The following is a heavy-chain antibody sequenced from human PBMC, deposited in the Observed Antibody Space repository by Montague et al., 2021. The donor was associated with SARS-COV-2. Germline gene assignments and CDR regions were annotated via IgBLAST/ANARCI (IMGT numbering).Heavy chain of an antibody. V-gene: IGHV4-38-2*02. D-gene: IGHD3-10*01. J-gene: IGHJ5*02. CDR2: IYHSGST. CDR1: GYSISSGYY. Sequence: SETLSLTCTVSGYSISSGYYWGWLRQPPGKGLEWIGSIYHSGSTYYNPSLKSRVTISVDTSKNQFSLKLSSVTAAATAVYYCARDCYAYGSGGYQRWFDPWGQGTLVTVSS. CDR3: ARDCYAYGSGGYQRWFDP.